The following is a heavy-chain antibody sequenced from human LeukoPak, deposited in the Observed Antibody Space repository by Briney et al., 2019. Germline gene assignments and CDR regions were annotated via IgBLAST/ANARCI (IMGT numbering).Heavy chain of an antibody. CDR3: ATGAHPRGSSYFDY. Sequence: GASVKVSCKASGGTFSSYAISWVRQAPGQGLEWMGGIIPIFGTANYAQKFQGRVTMTEDTSTDTAYMELSSLRSEDTAVYYCATGAHPRGSSYFDYWGQGTLVTVSS. D-gene: IGHD3-16*01. J-gene: IGHJ4*02. CDR1: GGTFSSYA. CDR2: IIPIFGTA. V-gene: IGHV1-69*06.